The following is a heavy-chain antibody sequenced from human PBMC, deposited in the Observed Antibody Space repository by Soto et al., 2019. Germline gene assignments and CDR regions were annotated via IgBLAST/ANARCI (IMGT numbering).Heavy chain of an antibody. J-gene: IGHJ4*02. V-gene: IGHV4-59*01. CDR1: GGSITSYY. CDR2: IYYNGNI. CDR3: ATGRVYFGAEY. D-gene: IGHD2-21*01. Sequence: QVQLQESGPGLVKPLETLSLTCTVPGGSITSYYWSWVRQPPGKGLEWIGYIYYNGNINYNPSLKSRITISLDTSKNQSSLRLSSVTAADTAVYYCATGRVYFGAEYWGQGTLVNVSS.